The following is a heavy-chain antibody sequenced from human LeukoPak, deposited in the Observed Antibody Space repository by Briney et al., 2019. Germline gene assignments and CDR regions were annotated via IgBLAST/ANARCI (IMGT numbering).Heavy chain of an antibody. V-gene: IGHV4-30-4*01. CDR3: ARDLNYYGSGSSVDY. Sequence: ASETLSLTCTVSGGSISSGDYYWSWIRQPPGKGLEWIGYIYYSGSTYYNPSLKSRVTISVDTSKNQFSLKLSSVTAADTAVYYCARDLNYYGSGSSVDYWGQGTLVTVSS. CDR1: GGSISSGDYY. CDR2: IYYSGST. D-gene: IGHD3-10*01. J-gene: IGHJ4*02.